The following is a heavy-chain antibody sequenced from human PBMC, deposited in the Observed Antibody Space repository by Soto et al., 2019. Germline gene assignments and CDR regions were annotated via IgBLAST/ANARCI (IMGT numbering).Heavy chain of an antibody. J-gene: IGHJ4*02. D-gene: IGHD4-17*01. Sequence: PGGSLRLSRAASGFTFSDYYMSWIRQAPGKGLEWVSYISSSGSTIYYADSVKGRFTISRDNAKNSLYLQMNSLRAEDTAVYYCAREASYGGNSESYYWVQGSLFTVSS. CDR1: GFTFSDYY. V-gene: IGHV3-11*01. CDR2: ISSSGSTI. CDR3: AREASYGGNSESYY.